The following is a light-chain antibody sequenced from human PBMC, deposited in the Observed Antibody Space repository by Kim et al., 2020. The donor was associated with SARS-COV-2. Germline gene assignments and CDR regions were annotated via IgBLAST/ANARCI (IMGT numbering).Light chain of an antibody. CDR3: SSYSTSTTLL. CDR2: DVS. V-gene: IGLV2-14*03. Sequence: QSALTQPASVSGSPGQSITISCTGASSDVGSYHYVSWYQQHPGKAPKLMIYDVSYRPSGVSNRFSGSKSGNTASLTISGLQAEDEADYYCSSYSTSTTLLFGTGTKVTVL. J-gene: IGLJ1*01. CDR1: SSDVGSYHY.